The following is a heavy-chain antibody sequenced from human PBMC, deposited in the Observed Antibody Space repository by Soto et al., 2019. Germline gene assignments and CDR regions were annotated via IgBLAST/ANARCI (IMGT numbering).Heavy chain of an antibody. CDR1: GGSISSGDYY. D-gene: IGHD3-10*01. J-gene: IGHJ6*02. CDR2: IYYSGST. Sequence: SETLSLTCTVSGGSISSGDYYWSWIRQPPGKGLEWIGYIYYSGSTYYNPSLKSRVTISVDTSKNQFSLKLSSVTAADTAVYYCARLHGSGKGYYYYGMDVWGQGTTVTVSS. CDR3: ARLHGSGKGYYYYGMDV. V-gene: IGHV4-30-4*01.